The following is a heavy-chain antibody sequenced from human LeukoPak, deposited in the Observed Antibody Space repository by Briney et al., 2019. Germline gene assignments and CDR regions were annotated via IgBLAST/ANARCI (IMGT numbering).Heavy chain of an antibody. Sequence: GGSLRLSCAASGFSVSNNYMSWVRQAPGKGLEWVSVIYSGGSTFYADSVKGRFTISRDNSKNTMYLQMNSLRAEDTAVYYCASDSYSPEYFQHWGQGTLVTVSS. CDR3: ASDSYSPEYFQH. J-gene: IGHJ1*01. V-gene: IGHV3-66*01. CDR1: GFSVSNNY. D-gene: IGHD2-15*01. CDR2: IYSGGST.